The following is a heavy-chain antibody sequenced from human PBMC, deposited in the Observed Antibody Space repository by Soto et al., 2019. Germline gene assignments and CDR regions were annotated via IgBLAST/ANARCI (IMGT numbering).Heavy chain of an antibody. J-gene: IGHJ4*02. Sequence: QAVGSLRLSCAASGFTFSSYAMSWVRQAPGKGLEWVSAISGSGGSTYYADSVKGRFTISRDNSKNTLYLQMNSLRAEDTAVYYCAKAPYSNTLFDYWGQGTLVTVSS. CDR1: GFTFSSYA. CDR2: ISGSGGST. CDR3: AKAPYSNTLFDY. D-gene: IGHD6-13*01. V-gene: IGHV3-23*01.